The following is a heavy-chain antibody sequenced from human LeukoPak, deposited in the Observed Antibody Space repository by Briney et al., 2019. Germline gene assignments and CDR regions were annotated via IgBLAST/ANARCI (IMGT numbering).Heavy chain of an antibody. J-gene: IGHJ4*02. V-gene: IGHV3-30*02. CDR1: GFPFSSTG. Sequence: GGYLSLSFPASGFPFSSTGMHWVRQAPGKGLEWVSYIRDDGNNKYYGHSVKGRLTLSRDNSKNTLYLQMNSLRVEDTAVYYCARTYNPDYWGQGTLVTVSS. CDR2: IRDDGNNK. CDR3: ARTYNPDY. D-gene: IGHD1-14*01.